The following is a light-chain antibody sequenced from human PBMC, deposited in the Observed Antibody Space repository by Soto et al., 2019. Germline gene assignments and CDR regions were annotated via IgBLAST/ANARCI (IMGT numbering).Light chain of an antibody. J-gene: IGKJ2*01. CDR2: GAS. CDR1: QSVSNN. CDR3: QHYNNWPPYT. V-gene: IGKV3-15*01. Sequence: EIVMTQSPATLSVSPGERATLSCRASQSVSNNLACYQQKPGQAPRLLIYGASFRATGIPARFSGSGSGTEFTLTINSLQSEDFAVYYCQHYNNWPPYTFGQGTKVEIK.